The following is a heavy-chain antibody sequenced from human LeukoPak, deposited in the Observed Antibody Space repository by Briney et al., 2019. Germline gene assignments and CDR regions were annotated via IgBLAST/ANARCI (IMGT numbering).Heavy chain of an antibody. D-gene: IGHD1-26*01. Sequence: PSVTLSLTCTVSGDSISSGIYYWGWIRQPPGKGLEWIGSIYYTGSTYYNPSLKSRVTISVDTSKNQFSLKLSYVTAADTAAYFCARHGRPSSGRNYWFDPWGQGTLVIVSS. J-gene: IGHJ5*02. CDR2: IYYTGST. CDR3: ARHGRPSSGRNYWFDP. V-gene: IGHV4-39*01. CDR1: GDSISSGIYY.